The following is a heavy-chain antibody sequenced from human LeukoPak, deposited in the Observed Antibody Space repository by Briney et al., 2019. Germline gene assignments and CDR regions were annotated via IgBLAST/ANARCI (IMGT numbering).Heavy chain of an antibody. CDR2: INPSGGST. V-gene: IGHV1-46*01. Sequence: ASVKVSFKASGYTFTTYYMHWVRQAPGQGLEWMGIINPSGGSTRNAQKFQDRVTMTWDTSTSTVYMELSSLRSEDTAVYYCARDQRLVENRRVYDGFDIWGQGTMVTVSS. D-gene: IGHD2-15*01. CDR3: ARDQRLVENRRVYDGFDI. J-gene: IGHJ3*02. CDR1: GYTFTTYY.